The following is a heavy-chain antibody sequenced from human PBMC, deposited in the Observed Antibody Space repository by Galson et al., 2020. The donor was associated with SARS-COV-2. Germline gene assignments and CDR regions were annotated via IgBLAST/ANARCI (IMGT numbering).Heavy chain of an antibody. D-gene: IGHD3-22*01. Sequence: TGGSLRLSCAASGFTFSSYAMSWVRQAPGKGLELVSAISGSAGSTYYADSVTGRFTISRDNSKNTLYLQMNSLRAEDTAIYYCAKAANYDSSGYSFDYWGQGTLVTVSS. J-gene: IGHJ4*02. CDR3: AKAANYDSSGYSFDY. V-gene: IGHV3-23*01. CDR1: GFTFSSYA. CDR2: ISGSAGST.